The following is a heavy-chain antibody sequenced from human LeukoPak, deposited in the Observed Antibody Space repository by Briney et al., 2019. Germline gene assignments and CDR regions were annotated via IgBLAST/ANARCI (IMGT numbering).Heavy chain of an antibody. V-gene: IGHV5-51*01. D-gene: IGHD3-22*01. CDR3: ARPYYYDSSGPGPFDY. Sequence: GESLQISFKGSGYSFTSYWIGWVRQMPGKGLEWMGIIYPGDSDTRYSPSFQGQVTISADKSISTAYLQWSSLKASDTAMYYCARPYYYDSSGPGPFDYWGQGTLVTVSS. J-gene: IGHJ4*02. CDR2: IYPGDSDT. CDR1: GYSFTSYW.